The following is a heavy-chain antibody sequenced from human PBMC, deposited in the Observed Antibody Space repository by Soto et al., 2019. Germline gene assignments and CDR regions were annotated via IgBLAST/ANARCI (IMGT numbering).Heavy chain of an antibody. CDR1: GCSISSGGYY. D-gene: IGHD3-10*01. V-gene: IGHV4-31*03. J-gene: IGHJ3*02. CDR3: ARDLWGYYGSGSYAFDI. CDR2: IYYSGST. Sequence: PSESLSLTCTVSGCSISSGGYYWSWIRQHPGKGLEWIGYIYYSGSTYYNPSLKSRVTISVDTSKNQFSLKLSSVTAADTAVYYCARDLWGYYGSGSYAFDIWGQGTMVTVSS.